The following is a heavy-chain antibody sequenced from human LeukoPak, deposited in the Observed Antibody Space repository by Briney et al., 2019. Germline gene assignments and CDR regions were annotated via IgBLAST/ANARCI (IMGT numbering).Heavy chain of an antibody. CDR1: GFTFSSYG. J-gene: IGHJ4*02. Sequence: GRSLRLSCAASGFTFSSYGMPWVRQAPGKGLEWVSAISGSGGSTYYADSVKGRFTISRDNSKNTLYLQMNSLRAEDTAVYYCAKAPPNWREDYWGQGTLVTVSS. V-gene: IGHV3-23*01. CDR3: AKAPPNWREDY. CDR2: ISGSGGST. D-gene: IGHD1-1*01.